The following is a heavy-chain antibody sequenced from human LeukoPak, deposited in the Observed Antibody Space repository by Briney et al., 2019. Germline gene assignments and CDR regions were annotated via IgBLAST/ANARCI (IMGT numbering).Heavy chain of an antibody. CDR2: IYYSGST. V-gene: IGHV4-31*03. J-gene: IGHJ5*02. Sequence: PSETLSLTCTVSGGSISSGGYYWRWIRQHPGKGVEWIVYIYYSGSTYYNPSLKSRVTISVDTSKNQFSLKLSSVTAADTAVYYCARASEYCSSTSCYNWFDPWGQGTLVTVSS. CDR1: GGSISSGGYY. CDR3: ARASEYCSSTSCYNWFDP. D-gene: IGHD2-2*01.